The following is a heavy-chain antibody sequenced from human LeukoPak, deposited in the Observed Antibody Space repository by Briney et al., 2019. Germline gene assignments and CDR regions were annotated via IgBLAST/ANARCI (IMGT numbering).Heavy chain of an antibody. CDR1: GGSISSYY. J-gene: IGHJ6*03. Sequence: SETLSLTCTVSGGSISSYYWSWIGQPPGKGLEWIGYIYTSGSTNYNPSLKSRVTISVDTSKNQFSLKLSSVTAADTAVYYCASQAAGISGLYYMDVWGKGTTVTVSS. V-gene: IGHV4-4*09. CDR3: ASQAAGISGLYYMDV. D-gene: IGHD3-3*02. CDR2: IYTSGST.